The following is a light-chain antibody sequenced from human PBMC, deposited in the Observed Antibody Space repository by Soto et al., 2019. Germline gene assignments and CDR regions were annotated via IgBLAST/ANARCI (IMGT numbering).Light chain of an antibody. J-gene: IGKJ1*01. CDR1: QSVSSNY. Sequence: EIVLTQSPGTLSLSPGERATLSCRASQSVSSNYLAWYQQKPGQAPRPLIYGASSRATGIPDRFSGSGAGTDFTLTISRLESEDFAVYYCQQYGSSPWTFGKGTMVDIK. CDR3: QQYGSSPWT. V-gene: IGKV3-20*01. CDR2: GAS.